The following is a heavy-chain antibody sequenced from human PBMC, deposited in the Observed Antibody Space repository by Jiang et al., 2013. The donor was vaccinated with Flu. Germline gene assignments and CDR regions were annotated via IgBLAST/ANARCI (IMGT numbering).Heavy chain of an antibody. Sequence: PGASVKVSCKASGYTFTSYAMHWVRQAPGQRLEWMGWINAGNGNTKYSQKFQGRVTITRDTSASTAYMELSSLRSEDTAVYYCARDGELHQWYYFDYWGQGTLVTVSS. CDR3: ARDGELHQWYYFDY. CDR1: GYTFTSYA. J-gene: IGHJ4*02. D-gene: IGHD1-7*01. V-gene: IGHV1-3*01. CDR2: INAGNGNT.